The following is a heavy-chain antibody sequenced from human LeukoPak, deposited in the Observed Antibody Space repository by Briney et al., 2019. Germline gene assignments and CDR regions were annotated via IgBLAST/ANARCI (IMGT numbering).Heavy chain of an antibody. J-gene: IGHJ3*02. D-gene: IGHD3-10*01. Sequence: SETLSLTCAVYGGSFSGYYWSWIRQPPGKGLEWIGEINHSGSTNYNPSLKSRVAISVDTSKNQFSLKLSSVTAADTAVYYCARSRLLWFGSLGDAFDIWGQGTMVTVSS. CDR3: ARSRLLWFGSLGDAFDI. V-gene: IGHV4-34*01. CDR2: INHSGST. CDR1: GGSFSGYY.